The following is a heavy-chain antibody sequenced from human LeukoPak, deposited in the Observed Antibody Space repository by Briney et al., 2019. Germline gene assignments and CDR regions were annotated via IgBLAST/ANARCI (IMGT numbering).Heavy chain of an antibody. CDR3: ASDILTGYYAMDV. D-gene: IGHD3-9*01. Sequence: GASVTVSCKASGYTFTGYYMHWVRQAPGQGLEWMGRINPNSGGPNYAQKFQGRVTMTRDTSISTAYMELSRLRSDDTAVYYCASDILTGYYAMDVWGQGTTVTVSS. CDR2: INPNSGGP. CDR1: GYTFTGYY. J-gene: IGHJ6*02. V-gene: IGHV1-2*06.